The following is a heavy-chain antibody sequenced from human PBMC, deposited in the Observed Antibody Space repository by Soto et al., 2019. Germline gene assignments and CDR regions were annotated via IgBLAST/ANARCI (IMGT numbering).Heavy chain of an antibody. V-gene: IGHV2-5*01. CDR1: GFSLSTSGVG. D-gene: IGHD2-15*01. J-gene: IGHJ4*02. CDR2: IYWNDDK. CDR3: AHRRNGGTVGY. Sequence: QITLKESGPTLVKPTQTLTLTCTFSGFSLSTSGVGVGWFRQPPGKALEWLALIYWNDDKRYSPSLKSRLTITKDTSKNQVVLTMTNMDPVDTATYYCAHRRNGGTVGYWGQGTLVTVSS.